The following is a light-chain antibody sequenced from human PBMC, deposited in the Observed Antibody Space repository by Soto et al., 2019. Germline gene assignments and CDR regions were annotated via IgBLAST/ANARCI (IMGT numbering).Light chain of an antibody. CDR1: SSDVGGYNF. V-gene: IGLV2-14*01. Sequence: QSALTQPASVSGSPGQSITISCTGTSSDVGGYNFVSWYQQHPEKAPKPIIYEVTDRPSWVSNRFSGSKSGSTASLTISGLQAEDEADYYCSSYTRRNTLAFGEGTQLTFL. CDR3: SSYTRRNTLA. CDR2: EVT. J-gene: IGLJ2*01.